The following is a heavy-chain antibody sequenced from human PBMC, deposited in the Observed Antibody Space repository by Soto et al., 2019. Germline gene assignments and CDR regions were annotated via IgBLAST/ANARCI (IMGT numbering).Heavy chain of an antibody. CDR1: GLTFSSYS. D-gene: IGHD2-21*01. Sequence: EVQLVESGGGLVQRGGSLRLSCAASGLTFSSYSMNWVRQAPGKGLEWVSYISSSSSTIYYADSVKGRFTISRDNAKNSLYLQRNSLRAEDTAVYYCAFGEEFRYYYYGMDVWGQGTTVTVSS. V-gene: IGHV3-48*01. J-gene: IGHJ6*02. CDR3: AFGEEFRYYYYGMDV. CDR2: ISSSSSTI.